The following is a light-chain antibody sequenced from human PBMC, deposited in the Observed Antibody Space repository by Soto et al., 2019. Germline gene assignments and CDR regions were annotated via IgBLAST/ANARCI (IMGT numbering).Light chain of an antibody. J-gene: IGLJ2*01. Sequence: QSALTQPPSASGSPGQSVTISCTGTSSDVGGYNYVSWYQQHPGKAPKLMIYEVNKRPSGVPDRFSGSKSDNTASLTVSGLQAEDEAYYYCSSYAGSNYVIFGRGTKVTVL. V-gene: IGLV2-8*01. CDR3: SSYAGSNYVI. CDR2: EVN. CDR1: SSDVGGYNY.